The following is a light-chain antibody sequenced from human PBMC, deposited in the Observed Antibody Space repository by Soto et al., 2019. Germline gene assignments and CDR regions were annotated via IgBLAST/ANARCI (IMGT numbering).Light chain of an antibody. V-gene: IGKV3-15*01. CDR3: QQYNNWPPNT. J-gene: IGKJ5*01. CDR1: HSVASY. CDR2: DAS. Sequence: EIVLTQSPATLSLSPGERATLSCRASHSVASYLAWYQQKPGQAPRLLIYDASTRATGIPDRFSGSGSGTEFTLTISSLQSEDFAVYYCQQYNNWPPNTFGQGTRLEIK.